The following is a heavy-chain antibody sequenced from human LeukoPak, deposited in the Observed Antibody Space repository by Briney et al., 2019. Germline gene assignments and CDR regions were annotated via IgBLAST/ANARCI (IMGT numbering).Heavy chain of an antibody. J-gene: IGHJ4*02. D-gene: IGHD5-24*01. CDR2: ISSSGSTI. CDR1: GFTFSSYE. V-gene: IGHV3-48*03. Sequence: GGSLRLSCAASGFTFSSYEMNWVRQAPGKGLEWVSYISSSGSTIYYADSVKGRFTISRDNAKNSLYLQMNSLRAEDTAVYYCARGYGGDGYNLFGYWGQGTLVTVSS. CDR3: ARGYGGDGYNLFGY.